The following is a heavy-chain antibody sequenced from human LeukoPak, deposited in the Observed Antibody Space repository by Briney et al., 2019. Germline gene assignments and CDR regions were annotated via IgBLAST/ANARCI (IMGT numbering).Heavy chain of an antibody. J-gene: IGHJ6*02. D-gene: IGHD2-15*01. CDR1: GFTFSNYA. CDR2: ISGRSGST. V-gene: IGHV3-23*01. CDR3: AKGLGYCSADRCYAADV. Sequence: PGGSLRLSCAASGFTFSNYAMSWVRQAPGKGLEWVSVISGRSGSTYDADSVKGRFTISRDNSKNTLFLQMNTLRAEDTAVYYCAKGLGYCSADRCYAADVWGQGTTVTVS.